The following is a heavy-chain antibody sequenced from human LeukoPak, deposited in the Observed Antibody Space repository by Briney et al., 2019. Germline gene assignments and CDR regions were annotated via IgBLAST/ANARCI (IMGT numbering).Heavy chain of an antibody. D-gene: IGHD2-2*01. J-gene: IGHJ3*02. Sequence: GASVKVSCKASGGTFSSYAISWVRQAPGQGLEWMGRIIPILGIANYAQKFQGRVTITADKSTSTAYMELSSLRSEDTAVYYCASRYCSSTSCYGDAFYILGQGTMVTGSS. V-gene: IGHV1-69*04. CDR3: ASRYCSSTSCYGDAFYI. CDR1: GGTFSSYA. CDR2: IIPILGIA.